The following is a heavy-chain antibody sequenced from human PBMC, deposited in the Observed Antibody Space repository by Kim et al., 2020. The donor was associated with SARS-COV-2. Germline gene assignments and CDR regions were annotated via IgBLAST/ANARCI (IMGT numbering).Heavy chain of an antibody. CDR3: AEGSPSGVYY. CDR2: ISYEGGNT. J-gene: IGHJ4*02. Sequence: GGSLRLSCAASGFTFISYSMHWVRQAPGKGLEWVAAISYEGGNTYHADSVKGRFTISRDNSKNTLYLQMNSLRAEDTAVYYCAEGSPSGVYYWGQGTLVTVSS. V-gene: IGHV3-30*04. D-gene: IGHD3-10*01. CDR1: GFTFISYS.